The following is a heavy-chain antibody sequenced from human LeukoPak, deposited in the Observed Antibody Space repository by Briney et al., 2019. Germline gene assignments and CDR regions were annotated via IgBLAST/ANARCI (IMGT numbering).Heavy chain of an antibody. CDR3: ATAAEVIEASFPDIEY. D-gene: IGHD3-10*01. J-gene: IGHJ4*02. CDR1: GYTFTGYY. CDR2: INPSHGGT. V-gene: IGHV1-2*02. Sequence: ASVKVSCKASGYTFTGYYMHWVRQAPGQGLEWMGWINPSHGGTNYAQTFQGRVTLTRDASIRTAYMELSRLRSDDTAVYYCATAAEVIEASFPDIEYWGQGTLVTVSS.